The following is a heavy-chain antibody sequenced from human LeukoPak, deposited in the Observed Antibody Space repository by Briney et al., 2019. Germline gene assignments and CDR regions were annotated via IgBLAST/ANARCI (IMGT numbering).Heavy chain of an antibody. CDR1: GGSISSYY. V-gene: IGHV4-59*01. CDR3: ARVAGYFDSLWGYYYYGMDV. J-gene: IGHJ6*02. D-gene: IGHD3-9*01. CDR2: IYYSGST. Sequence: SETLSLTCTVSGGSISSYYWSWIRQPPGKGLEWIGYIYYSGSTNYNPSLKSRVTISVDTSKNQFSLKLSSVTAADTAVYYCARVAGYFDSLWGYYYYGMDVWGQGTTVTVSS.